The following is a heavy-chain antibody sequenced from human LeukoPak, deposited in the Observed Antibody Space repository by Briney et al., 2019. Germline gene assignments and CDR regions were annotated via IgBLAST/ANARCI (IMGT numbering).Heavy chain of an antibody. CDR3: ARDEYDFWSGYYFRGAFDI. CDR2: IYYSGST. V-gene: IGHV4-59*01. J-gene: IGHJ3*02. Sequence: SETLSLTYTVSGSSISSYYWSWIRQPPGKGLEWIGYIYYSGSTNYNPSLKSRVTISVDTSKNRFSLKLSSVTAADTAVYYCARDEYDFWSGYYFRGAFDIWGQGTMVTVSS. CDR1: GSSISSYY. D-gene: IGHD3-3*01.